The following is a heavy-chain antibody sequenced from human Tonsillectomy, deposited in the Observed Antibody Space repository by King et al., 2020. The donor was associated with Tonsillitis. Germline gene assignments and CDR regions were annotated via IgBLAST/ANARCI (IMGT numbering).Heavy chain of an antibody. CDR3: AREVVV. V-gene: IGHV4-31*03. CDR1: GGSISSDNYY. CDR2: ILHSGST. J-gene: IGHJ4*02. Sequence: VQLQESGPGLVRPSQTLSLTCTVSGGSISSDNYYWSWIRQSPGKGLEWIGYILHSGSTYYNPSLKSRLTMSVDTSKNHFSLKLNSVTSADTAVYYCAREVVVWGQGTLVTVSS. D-gene: IGHD2-15*01.